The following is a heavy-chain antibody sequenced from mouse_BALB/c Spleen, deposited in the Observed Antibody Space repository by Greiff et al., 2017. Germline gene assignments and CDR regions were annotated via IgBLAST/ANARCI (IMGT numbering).Heavy chain of an antibody. D-gene: IGHD2-4*01. CDR1: GYSFTGYY. J-gene: IGHJ4*01. CDR3: ARSMITTDYAMDY. CDR2: ISCYNGAT. Sequence: LVKTGASVKISCKASGYSFTGYYMHWVKQSHGKSLEWIGYISCYNGATSYNQKFKGTATFTVDTSSSTAYMQCNSLTSEDSVVYYCARSMITTDYAMDYWGEGTSVTVSS. V-gene: IGHV1S34*01.